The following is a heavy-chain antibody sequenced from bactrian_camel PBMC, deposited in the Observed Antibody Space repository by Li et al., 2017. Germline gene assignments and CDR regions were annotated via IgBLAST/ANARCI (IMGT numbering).Heavy chain of an antibody. CDR2: IMSDGEGT. Sequence: VQLVESGGGLVQPGGSLRLSCVASGFAISSWPMSWVRQAPGKGLEWVSAIMSDGEGTLYTEAVKGRFTISRDNAKDTLYLQLNNLKTEDTAMYYCAISTTTYSPDFGQGTQVTVS. D-gene: IGHD7*01. CDR1: GFAISSWP. V-gene: IGHV3S42*01. J-gene: IGHJ4*01.